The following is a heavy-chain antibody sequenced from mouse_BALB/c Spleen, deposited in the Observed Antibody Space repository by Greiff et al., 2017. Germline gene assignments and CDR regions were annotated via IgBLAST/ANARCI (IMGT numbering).Heavy chain of an antibody. J-gene: IGHJ2*01. CDR1: GFNIKDTY. Sequence: VQLKESGAELVKPGASVKLSCTASGFNIKDTYMHWVKQRPEQGLEWIGRIDPANGNTKYDPKFQGKATITADTSSNTAYLQLSSLTSEDTAVYYCARWIHYYGYFDYWGQGTTLTVSS. CDR3: ARWIHYYGYFDY. CDR2: IDPANGNT. D-gene: IGHD1-2*01. V-gene: IGHV14-3*02.